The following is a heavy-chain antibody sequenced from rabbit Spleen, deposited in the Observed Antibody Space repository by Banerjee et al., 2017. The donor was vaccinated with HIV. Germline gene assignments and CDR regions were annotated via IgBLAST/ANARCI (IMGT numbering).Heavy chain of an antibody. CDR3: ARGEIRLDL. CDR2: INIHGVG. Sequence: QSVEESGGRLVTPGTPLTLTCTVSGFSLSTYWMTWVRQAPGKGLQYIGVINIHGVGYYASWAKGRFTISKTSTTVTLKISSPTNEDTATYFCARGEIRLDLWGPGTLVTVS. V-gene: IGHV1S69*01. J-gene: IGHJ3*01. CDR1: GFSLSTYW.